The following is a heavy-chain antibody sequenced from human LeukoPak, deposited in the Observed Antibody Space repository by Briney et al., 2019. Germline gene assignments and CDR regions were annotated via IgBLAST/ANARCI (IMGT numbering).Heavy chain of an antibody. CDR3: ARDREGALFVDY. J-gene: IGHJ4*02. Sequence: PGGSLRLSCAASGFTFSSYAMHWVRQAPGKGLEWVAVISYDGSNKYYADSVKGRFTISRDNSKNTLYLQMNSLRAEDTAVYYCARDREGALFVDYWGQGTLVTVSS. D-gene: IGHD3-10*02. CDR1: GFTFSSYA. V-gene: IGHV3-30*04. CDR2: ISYDGSNK.